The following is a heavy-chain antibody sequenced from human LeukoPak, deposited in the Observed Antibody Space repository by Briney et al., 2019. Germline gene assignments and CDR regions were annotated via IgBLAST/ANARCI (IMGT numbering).Heavy chain of an antibody. CDR3: ARVGRAAVGIDY. Sequence: GGSLRLSCVGSGFTFSRYWLNWVRQAPGKGLEWVSYISSSSSTIYYADSVKGRFTISRDNAKNSLYLQMNSLRDEDTAVYYCARVGRAAVGIDYWGQGTLVTVSS. CDR2: ISSSSSTI. J-gene: IGHJ4*02. CDR1: GFTFSRYW. V-gene: IGHV3-48*02. D-gene: IGHD6-13*01.